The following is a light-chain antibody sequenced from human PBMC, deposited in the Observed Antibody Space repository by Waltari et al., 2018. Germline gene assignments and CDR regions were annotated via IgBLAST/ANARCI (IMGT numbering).Light chain of an antibody. Sequence: DIQMTQSPSSLSASVADRVTITCQASQDISNYLNWYQQKPGKAPKLLIYDASNLETGVPSRFSGSESGTDFTFTISSLQPEDIATYYCQQYDNLPITFGQGTRLEIK. CDR1: QDISNY. V-gene: IGKV1-33*01. CDR2: DAS. J-gene: IGKJ5*01. CDR3: QQYDNLPIT.